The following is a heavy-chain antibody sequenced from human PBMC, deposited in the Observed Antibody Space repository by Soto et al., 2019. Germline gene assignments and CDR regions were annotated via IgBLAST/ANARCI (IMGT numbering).Heavy chain of an antibody. J-gene: IGHJ4*02. CDR2: ISAYNCNT. CDR3: ARVFTYYYDSSGYPFDY. D-gene: IGHD3-22*01. CDR1: GYTFTSYC. Sequence: ASGKGSFKASGYTFTSYCISWPRQAPGQGLEGMGWISAYNCNTNYAQKLQGRGTMPTDPSTSTAYMELRRLRSDDTAVYYCARVFTYYYDSSGYPFDYWGEGTMVTVSS. V-gene: IGHV1-18*01.